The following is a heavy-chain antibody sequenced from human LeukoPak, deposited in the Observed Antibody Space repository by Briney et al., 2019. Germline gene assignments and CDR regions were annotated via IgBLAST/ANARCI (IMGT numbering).Heavy chain of an antibody. J-gene: IGHJ4*02. CDR2: IYYSGST. CDR1: GGSISSGDYY. CDR3: ARSTHSGYDPLGY. D-gene: IGHD5-12*01. Sequence: PSQTLSLTCTVSGGSISSGDYYWSWIRQPPGKGLEWIGYIYYSGSTYYNPSLKSRVTISVDTSKNQFSLKLSSVTAADTAVYYCARSTHSGYDPLGYSGQGTLVTVSS. V-gene: IGHV4-30-4*01.